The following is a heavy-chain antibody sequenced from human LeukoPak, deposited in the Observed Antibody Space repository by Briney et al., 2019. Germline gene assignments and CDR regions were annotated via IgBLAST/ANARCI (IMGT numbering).Heavy chain of an antibody. Sequence: GESLKISCKGSGYSFTSYWIGWVRQMPGKGLEWMGIIYPGDSDTRYSPSFQGQVTISADKSISTAYLQWSSLKASDTAMYYCARLDRTITGTGGPFDYWGQGTLVTVSS. D-gene: IGHD1-20*01. J-gene: IGHJ4*02. V-gene: IGHV5-51*01. CDR2: IYPGDSDT. CDR1: GYSFTSYW. CDR3: ARLDRTITGTGGPFDY.